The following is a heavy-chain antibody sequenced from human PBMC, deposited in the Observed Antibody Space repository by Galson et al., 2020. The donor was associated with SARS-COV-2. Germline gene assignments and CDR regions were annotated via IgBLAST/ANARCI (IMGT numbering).Heavy chain of an antibody. D-gene: IGHD3-16*01. V-gene: IGHV3-30*04. Sequence: QLGESLKISCAASGFTFSSYAMHWVRQAPGKGLEWVAVISYDGSNKYYADSVKGRFTISRDNSKNTLYLQMNSLRAEDTAVYYCARDLGGNFDPWGQGTLVTVSS. CDR3: ARDLGGNFDP. CDR1: GFTFSSYA. CDR2: ISYDGSNK. J-gene: IGHJ5*02.